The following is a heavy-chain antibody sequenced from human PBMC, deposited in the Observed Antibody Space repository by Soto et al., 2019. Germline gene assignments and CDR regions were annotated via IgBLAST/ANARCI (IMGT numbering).Heavy chain of an antibody. CDR1: DGSISGNF. CDR2: ISSNGNT. Sequence: LSLTCTVSDGSISGNFLTWIRQPAGKGLEWIGRISSNGNTDYNPSLKSRVTMSIDTSKSHFSLDLISVTASDTAIYYCAREVWVAGLLYYFDFWGQGTLVTVSS. CDR3: AREVWVAGLLYYFDF. J-gene: IGHJ4*02. D-gene: IGHD6-19*01. V-gene: IGHV4-4*07.